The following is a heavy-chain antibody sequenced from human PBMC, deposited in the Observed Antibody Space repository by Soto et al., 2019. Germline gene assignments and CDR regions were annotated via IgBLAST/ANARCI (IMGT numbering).Heavy chain of an antibody. Sequence: QITLKESGPTLVQPTETLTLTCSFSGFSLSTNGVGVGWIRQPPGKALEWLALIYWDDDKRYSPSLTSRLTITKDTSKNRVVLTMTNVDPVDTATYYCARWVSYRWFDPWGQGVVVTVSS. J-gene: IGHJ5*02. CDR3: ARWVSYRWFDP. CDR2: IYWDDDK. CDR1: GFSLSTNGVG. V-gene: IGHV2-5*02. D-gene: IGHD3-16*02.